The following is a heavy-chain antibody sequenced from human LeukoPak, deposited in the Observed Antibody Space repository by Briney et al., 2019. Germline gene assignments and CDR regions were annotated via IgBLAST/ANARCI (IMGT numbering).Heavy chain of an antibody. CDR2: ISSSSSYI. CDR1: GFTFSSYS. V-gene: IGHV3-21*01. Sequence: PGGSLRLSCAASGFTFSSYSMNWVRQAPGKGLEWVSSISSSSSYIYYADSVKGRFTISRDNAKNSLYLQMNSLRAEDTAVYYCARDFTPHTVTGLFDYWGQGTLVTVSS. D-gene: IGHD4-11*01. J-gene: IGHJ4*02. CDR3: ARDFTPHTVTGLFDY.